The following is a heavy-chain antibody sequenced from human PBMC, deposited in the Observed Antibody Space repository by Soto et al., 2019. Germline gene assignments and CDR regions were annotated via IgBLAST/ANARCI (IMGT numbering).Heavy chain of an antibody. D-gene: IGHD3-16*01. Sequence: QTGGSLRLSCAVSGFTVSNNYMGWVRQAPGRGLECVSVIYSGGTTDYAVSVKGRFTISRDNSKNTLYLQMNSLRAEDTAFYYCARSWGYLDYWGQGTLVTVSS. CDR3: ARSWGYLDY. V-gene: IGHV3-53*01. J-gene: IGHJ4*02. CDR2: IYSGGTT. CDR1: GFTVSNNY.